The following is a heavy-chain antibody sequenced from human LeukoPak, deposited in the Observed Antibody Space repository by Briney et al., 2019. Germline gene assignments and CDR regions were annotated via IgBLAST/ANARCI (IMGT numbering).Heavy chain of an antibody. J-gene: IGHJ6*03. CDR1: VNTFTSYY. Sequence: ASVKVSCKASVNTFTSYYMHWVRQAPGQGLEWMGIINPSGSNTTYAQKFQGRLTMTMDTSTSTVYMELSSLRSEDTAVYYCARGQYYYYMDVWGKGTTVTVSS. CDR2: INPSGSNT. V-gene: IGHV1-46*01. CDR3: ARGQYYYYMDV.